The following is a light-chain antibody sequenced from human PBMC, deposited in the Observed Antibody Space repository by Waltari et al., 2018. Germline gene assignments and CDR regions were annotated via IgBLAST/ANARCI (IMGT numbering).Light chain of an antibody. CDR1: QGISGW. J-gene: IGKJ1*01. CDR3: QQANSFPRT. CDR2: AAS. V-gene: IGKV1-12*01. Sequence: DIQMTQSPSSVSASVGDRVTLTCRASQGISGWLAWYQQRPGKPPQLLIYAASSLQSGVPSRFSGSGSWTDFSLTISSLQPEDFATYYCQQANSFPRTFGRGTKVEIK.